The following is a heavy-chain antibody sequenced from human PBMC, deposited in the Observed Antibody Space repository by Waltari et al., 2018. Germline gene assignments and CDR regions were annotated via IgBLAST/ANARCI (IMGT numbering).Heavy chain of an antibody. CDR3: ARTPGVVVVPAAIGFYFDY. J-gene: IGHJ4*02. D-gene: IGHD2-2*02. CDR2: IYYSGST. V-gene: IGHV4-59*01. CDR1: VGSIISYY. Sequence: QVQLQESGPGLVKPSETLSLPCTVSVGSIISYYWSWIRQPTGQGLEWIGYIYYSGSTNYNPSLKSRVTISVDTSKNQFSLKLSSVTAADTAVYYCARTPGVVVVPAAIGFYFDYWGQGTLVTVSS.